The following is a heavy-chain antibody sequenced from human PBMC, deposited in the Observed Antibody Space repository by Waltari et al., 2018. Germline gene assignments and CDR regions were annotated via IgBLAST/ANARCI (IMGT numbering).Heavy chain of an antibody. Sequence: EVQLVESGGGLIKPGGSLRLSCAGSGFPRSSNYMGWVRQAPGKGLEWVSVIYSVGSTYYADSVKGRFTISRDNSKNTLYLQMNSLRAEDTAVYYCAREFRGTAAAGYFDYWGQGTLVTVSS. D-gene: IGHD6-13*01. CDR1: GFPRSSNY. V-gene: IGHV3-53*01. J-gene: IGHJ4*02. CDR2: IYSVGST. CDR3: AREFRGTAAAGYFDY.